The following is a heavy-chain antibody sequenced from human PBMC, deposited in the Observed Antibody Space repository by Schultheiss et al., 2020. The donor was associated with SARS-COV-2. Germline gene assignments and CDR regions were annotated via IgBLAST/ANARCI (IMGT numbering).Heavy chain of an antibody. CDR3: AKDRVGSSWDFDY. CDR2: IYSGGST. J-gene: IGHJ4*02. V-gene: IGHV3-23*03. Sequence: GGSLRLSCAASGFTFSSYSMNWVRQAPGKGLEWVSVIYSGGSTYYADSVKGRFTISRDNSKNTLYLQMNSLRAEDTAVYYCAKDRVGSSWDFDYWGQGTLVTVSS. D-gene: IGHD6-13*01. CDR1: GFTFSSYS.